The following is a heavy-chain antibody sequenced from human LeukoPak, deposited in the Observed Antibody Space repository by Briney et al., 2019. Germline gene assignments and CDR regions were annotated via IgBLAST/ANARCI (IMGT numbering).Heavy chain of an antibody. CDR3: AKDLSSSSEVDAFDI. V-gene: IGHV3-30*02. CDR1: GFTFSSYG. Sequence: GGSLRLSCAASGFTFSSYGMHWVRQAPGKGLEWVAFIRYDGSNKYYADSVKGRFTISRDNSKNTLYLQMNSLRAEDTAEYYCAKDLSSSSEVDAFDIWGQGTMVTVSS. J-gene: IGHJ3*02. D-gene: IGHD6-6*01. CDR2: IRYDGSNK.